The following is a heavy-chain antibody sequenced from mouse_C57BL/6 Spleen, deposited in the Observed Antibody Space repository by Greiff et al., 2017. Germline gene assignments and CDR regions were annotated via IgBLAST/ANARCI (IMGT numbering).Heavy chain of an antibody. V-gene: IGHV1-50*01. J-gene: IGHJ3*01. CDR2: IDPSDSYT. Sequence: QVQLQQPGAELVKPGASVKLSCKASGYTFTSYWMQWVKQRPGQGLEWIGEIDPSDSYTNYNQKVKGKATLTVETSSSTAYMQLSSLTSEDSAVYYCARRGSAYWGQGTLVTVSA. CDR3: ARRGSAY. CDR1: GYTFTSYW.